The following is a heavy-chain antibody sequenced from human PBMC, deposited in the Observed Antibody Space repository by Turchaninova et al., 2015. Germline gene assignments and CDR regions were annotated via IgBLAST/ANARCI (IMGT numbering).Heavy chain of an antibody. CDR3: VSYPGNGNYFFDS. D-gene: IGHD1-7*01. J-gene: IGHJ4*02. CDR2: IIHTGST. V-gene: IGHV4-34*12. CDR1: GGAFRGYD. Sequence: QVHLQHWGAGLLKPSETPSLPWAVYGGAFRGYDWSWSRQSPGKGLEWIGEIIHTGSTNYNPSLKSRVSISLDTSKKQFSLNLSSVTAADTAVYYCVSYPGNGNYFFDSWGQGTLVTVSS.